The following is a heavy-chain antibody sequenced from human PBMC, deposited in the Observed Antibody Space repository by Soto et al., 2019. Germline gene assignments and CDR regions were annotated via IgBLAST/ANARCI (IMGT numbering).Heavy chain of an antibody. Sequence: QVQLVQSGAEVKKPGASVKVSCKASGYTFTSCVISWVRQAPGQGLEWMGWISAYNGNTNYAQKLQGRVTRTTDTSTSTAYMQLRSLRSADPAVYCWARADGVGDIAFEIWGPGTMVTVSS. CDR1: GYTFTSCV. CDR2: ISAYNGNT. D-gene: IGHD4-17*01. J-gene: IGHJ3*02. V-gene: IGHV1-18*01. CDR3: ARADGVGDIAFEI.